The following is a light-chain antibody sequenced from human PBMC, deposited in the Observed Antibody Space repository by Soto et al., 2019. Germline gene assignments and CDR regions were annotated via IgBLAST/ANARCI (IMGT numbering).Light chain of an antibody. V-gene: IGLV2-14*01. CDR2: EVS. Sequence: QSALTQPASVSGSPGQSITISCTGTSSDVGGYNYVSWYQQHPGKAPKLMIYEVSNRPSGVSNRFSGSKSGNTASLTISGLQAEDEADYYCSSYTSSSTPRPVFGGGTKLTVL. CDR3: SSYTSSSTPRPV. J-gene: IGLJ2*01. CDR1: SSDVGGYNY.